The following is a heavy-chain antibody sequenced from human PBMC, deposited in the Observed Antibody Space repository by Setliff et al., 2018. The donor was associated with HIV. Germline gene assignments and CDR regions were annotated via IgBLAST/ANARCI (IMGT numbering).Heavy chain of an antibody. Sequence: PSETLSLTCTVYGGSFSNYYTNWIRQPPGKGLEWIGELSPSGTTRSNPSLQSRLTIPIDTSQNQFSLTPTSVTAADTAIYYCAGRIYFYDESRVLREEGFVPWGQGTLVTVSS. V-gene: IGHV4-34*01. D-gene: IGHD3-16*01. CDR2: LSPSGTT. J-gene: IGHJ5*02. CDR1: GGSFSNYY. CDR3: AGRIYFYDESRVLREEGFVP.